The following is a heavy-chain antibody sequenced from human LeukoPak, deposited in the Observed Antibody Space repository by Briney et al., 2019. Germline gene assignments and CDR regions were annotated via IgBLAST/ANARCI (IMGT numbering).Heavy chain of an antibody. D-gene: IGHD4-17*01. CDR2: ISASDGTT. J-gene: IGHJ4*02. CDR3: ARCGAAVNTHFSH. V-gene: IGHV1-18*01. CDR1: GYSFSIYG. Sequence: GASVQVSCKASGYSFSIYGITWARQAPGQGLEYLGWISASDGTTNYAQKVQDRVTMTTDTSTNTAYLELKILRSEDTAVYYCARCGAAVNTHFSHWGQGTLVTVSS.